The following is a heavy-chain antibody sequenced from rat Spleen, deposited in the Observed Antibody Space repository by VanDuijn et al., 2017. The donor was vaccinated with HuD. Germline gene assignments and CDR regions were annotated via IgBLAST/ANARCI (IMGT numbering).Heavy chain of an antibody. Sequence: EVELVESGGGLVQPGRSMKLSCVASGFTFSDYTMAWVRQAPKKGLEWVAIISYDGSRIYYRDSVKGRFTISRDNAKNTQYLQMDSLRSEDTATYYCVKDRGEYNNLFDYWGQGVMVTVSS. CDR1: GFTFSDYT. CDR2: ISYDGSRI. V-gene: IGHV5-7*01. D-gene: IGHD4-1*01. J-gene: IGHJ2*01. CDR3: VKDRGEYNNLFDY.